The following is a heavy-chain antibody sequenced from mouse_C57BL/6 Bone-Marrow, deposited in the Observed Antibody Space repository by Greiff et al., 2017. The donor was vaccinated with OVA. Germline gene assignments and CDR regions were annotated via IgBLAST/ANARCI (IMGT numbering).Heavy chain of an antibody. J-gene: IGHJ1*03. CDR2: IYPRDGST. CDR3: ARSYYGSRYFDV. V-gene: IGHV1-78*01. CDR1: GYTFTDHT. Sequence: VQLQQSDAELVKPGASVKISCKVSGYTFTDHTIHWMKQRPEQGLEWIGYIYPRDGSTKYNEKFKGKATLTADNTSSTAYMQLNSLTSEDSAVYVCARSYYGSRYFDVWGTGTTVTVSS. D-gene: IGHD1-1*01.